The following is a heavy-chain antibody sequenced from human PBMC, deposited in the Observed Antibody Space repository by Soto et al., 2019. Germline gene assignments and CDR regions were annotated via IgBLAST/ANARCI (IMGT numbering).Heavy chain of an antibody. CDR2: IYHSGST. J-gene: IGHJ6*02. CDR1: GGSISSSNW. CDR3: ARAPMRDFWSGYYWPSYYGMDV. V-gene: IGHV4-4*02. D-gene: IGHD3-3*01. Sequence: SETLSLTCAVSGGSISSSNWWSWVRQPPGEGLEWIGEIYHSGSTNYNPSLKSRVTISVDKSKNQFSLKLSSVTAADTAVYYCARAPMRDFWSGYYWPSYYGMDVWGQGTRVTGSS.